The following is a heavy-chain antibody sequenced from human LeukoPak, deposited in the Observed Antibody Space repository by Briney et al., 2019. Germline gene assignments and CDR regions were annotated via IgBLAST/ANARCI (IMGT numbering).Heavy chain of an antibody. Sequence: GASVKVSCKASGGTFSSYAISWVRQAPGQGLEWMGRIIPILGIANYAQKFQGRVTITADKSTSTAYMELSSLRSEDTAVYYCARDHYDFWSGHGKNWFDPWGQGTLVTVSP. J-gene: IGHJ5*02. CDR3: ARDHYDFWSGHGKNWFDP. CDR2: IIPILGIA. D-gene: IGHD3-3*01. V-gene: IGHV1-69*04. CDR1: GGTFSSYA.